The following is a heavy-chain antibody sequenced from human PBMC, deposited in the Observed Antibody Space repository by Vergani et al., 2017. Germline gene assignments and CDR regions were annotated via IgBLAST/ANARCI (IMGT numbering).Heavy chain of an antibody. V-gene: IGHV3-21*01. CDR3: ARYXYSSSWYYYYYMDV. D-gene: IGHD6-13*01. CDR1: GFTFSSYS. CDR2: ISSSSSYI. Sequence: EVQLVESGGGLVKPGGSLRLSCAASGFTFSSYSMNWVRQAPGKGLEWVSSISSSSSYIYYADSVKGRFTISRDNAKNSLYLQMNSLRAEDTAVYYCARYXYSSSWYYYYYMDVWGKGTTVTVSS. J-gene: IGHJ6*03.